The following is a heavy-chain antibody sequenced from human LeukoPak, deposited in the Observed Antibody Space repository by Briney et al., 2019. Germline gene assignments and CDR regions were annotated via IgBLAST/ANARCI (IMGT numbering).Heavy chain of an antibody. CDR2: INHSGST. V-gene: IGHV4-34*01. CDR1: GGSFSGYY. J-gene: IGHJ4*02. Sequence: SETLSLTCAVYGGSFSGYYWSWIRQPPGKGLEWIGEINHSGSTDYNPSLKSRVTISVDTSKNQFSLKLSSVTAADTAVYHCARGSTRSGSYGYWGQGTLVTVSS. D-gene: IGHD1-26*01. CDR3: ARGSTRSGSYGY.